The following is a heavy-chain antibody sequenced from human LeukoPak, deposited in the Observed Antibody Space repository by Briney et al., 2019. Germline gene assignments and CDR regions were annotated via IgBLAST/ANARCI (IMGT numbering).Heavy chain of an antibody. CDR3: ARDGGSRGSSWFDP. V-gene: IGHV4-31*03. D-gene: IGHD3-16*01. CDR2: IYYSGST. CDR1: GGSISSGGYY. J-gene: IGHJ5*02. Sequence: PSETLSFTCTVSGGSISSGGYYWSWIRQHPGKGLEWIGYIYYSGSTYYNPSLKSRVTISVDTSKNQFSLKLSSVTAADTAVYYCARDGGSRGSSWFDPWGQGTLVTVSS.